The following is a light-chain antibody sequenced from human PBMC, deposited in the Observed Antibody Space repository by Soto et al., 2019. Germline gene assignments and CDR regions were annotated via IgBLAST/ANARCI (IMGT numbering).Light chain of an antibody. CDR3: QQSYSIPWT. CDR1: QSISSY. Sequence: DIQMTQSPSSLXXXXXXXXXXXCRASQSISSYLNWYQQKPGKAPKVLIYAASSLQSGVPSRFSGSGSGTDFTLTISSLQPEDFATYYCQQSYSIPWTFGQGTKVDIK. CDR2: AAS. J-gene: IGKJ1*01. V-gene: IGKV1-39*01.